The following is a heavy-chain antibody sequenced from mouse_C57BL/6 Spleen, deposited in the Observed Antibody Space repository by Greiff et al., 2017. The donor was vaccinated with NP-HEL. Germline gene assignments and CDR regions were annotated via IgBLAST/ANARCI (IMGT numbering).Heavy chain of an antibody. V-gene: IGHV1-15*01. CDR2: IDPETGGT. J-gene: IGHJ3*01. CDR3: TRGRSSGYWFAY. D-gene: IGHD3-2*02. Sequence: VQLQQSGAELVRPGASVTLSCKASGYTFTDYEMHWVKQTPVHGLEWIGAIDPETGGTAYNQKFKGKAILTADKSSSTAYMELRSLTSEDSAVSYCTRGRSSGYWFAYWGQGTLVTVSA. CDR1: GYTFTDYE.